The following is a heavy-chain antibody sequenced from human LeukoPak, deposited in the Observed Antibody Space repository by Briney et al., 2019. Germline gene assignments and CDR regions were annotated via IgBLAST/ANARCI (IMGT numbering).Heavy chain of an antibody. V-gene: IGHV4-4*07. CDR2: IYTSGST. CDR3: ARDQAGYCSSTSCYRVLDV. J-gene: IGHJ6*02. CDR1: GGSISSYY. Sequence: SETLSLTCTASGGSISSYYWSWIRQPAGKGLEWIGRIYTSGSTNYNPSLKSRVTMSVDTSKNQFSLKLSSVTAADTAVYYCARDQAGYCSSTSCYRVLDVWGQGTTVTVSS. D-gene: IGHD2-2*03.